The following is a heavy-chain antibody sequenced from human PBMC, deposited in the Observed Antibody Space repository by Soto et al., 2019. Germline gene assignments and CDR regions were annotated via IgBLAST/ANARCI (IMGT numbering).Heavy chain of an antibody. CDR2: ISSDGRTT. D-gene: IGHD2-8*02. Sequence: QVQLVESGGGVVQPGRSLRLSCAVSGFTVSSYGMHWVRQAPGKGLEWVAVISSDGRTTFYADSVKGRFTISRDNSRNTLFLEMNSLRGDDMAVYYCTGEVASGYWGQGTLVTVSS. V-gene: IGHV3-30*03. CDR1: GFTVSSYG. J-gene: IGHJ4*02. CDR3: TGEVASGY.